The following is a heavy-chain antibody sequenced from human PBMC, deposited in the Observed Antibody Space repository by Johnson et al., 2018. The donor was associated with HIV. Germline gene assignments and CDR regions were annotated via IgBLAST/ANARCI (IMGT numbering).Heavy chain of an antibody. CDR2: INWNGGST. J-gene: IGHJ3*01. V-gene: IGHV3-20*04. CDR1: GFTFDDYG. CDR3: ARGQRSSWYPVNAFDV. Sequence: MLLVESGGGVVRPVGSLRLSCVASGFTFDDYGMSWVRQAPWKGLEWVSGINWNGGSTGYADSVKGRFTISRDNAKNSLYLQMNSLRAEDTALYYCARGQRSSWYPVNAFDVWGQGTMVTVSS. D-gene: IGHD6-13*01.